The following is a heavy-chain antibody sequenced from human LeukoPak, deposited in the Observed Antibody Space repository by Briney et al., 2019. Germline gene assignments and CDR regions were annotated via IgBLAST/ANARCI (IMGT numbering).Heavy chain of an antibody. J-gene: IGHJ5*02. V-gene: IGHV4-61*02. CDR1: GGSISSGSYY. CDR2: IYTSGST. CDR3: ARNSGYDLNWFDP. Sequence: SQTLSLTCTVSGGSISSGSYYWSWIRQPAGKGLEWIGRIYTSGSTNYNPSLKSRVTISVDTSKNQFPLKLSSVTAADTAVYYRARNSGYDLNWFDPWGQGTLVTVSS. D-gene: IGHD5-12*01.